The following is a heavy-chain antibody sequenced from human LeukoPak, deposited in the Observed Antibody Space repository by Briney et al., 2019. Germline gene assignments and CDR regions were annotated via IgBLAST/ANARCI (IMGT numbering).Heavy chain of an antibody. Sequence: GGSLRLSCAASEFTLSSYEMNWVRQAPGKGLEWVSSISSSSSYIYYADSVKGRFTISRDNAKNSLYLQMNSLRAEDTAVYYCARDLGASYGHGVSYYFDYWGQGTLVTVSS. CDR2: ISSSSSYI. J-gene: IGHJ4*02. D-gene: IGHD5-18*01. V-gene: IGHV3-21*01. CDR3: ARDLGASYGHGVSYYFDY. CDR1: EFTLSSYE.